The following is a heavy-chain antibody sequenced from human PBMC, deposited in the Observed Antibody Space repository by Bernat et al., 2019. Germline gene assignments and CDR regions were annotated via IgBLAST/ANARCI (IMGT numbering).Heavy chain of an antibody. CDR3: ARVESSSSSYFFDY. CDR2: ISSDGSKK. J-gene: IGHJ4*02. V-gene: IGHV3-30*01. D-gene: IGHD6-6*01. CDR1: GFTFSFYS. Sequence: QVQLVESGGGVVQPGRSLRLSCGDSGFTFSFYSMHWVRQAPGKGLEWVAVISSDGSKKFYADSVKGRFNISRDNSETTLFLQMNSLRGEDTALYYCARVESSSSSYFFDYWGQGTLVTVSS.